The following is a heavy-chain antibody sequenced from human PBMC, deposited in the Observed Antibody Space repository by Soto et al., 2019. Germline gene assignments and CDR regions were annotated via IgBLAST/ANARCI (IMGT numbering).Heavy chain of an antibody. CDR3: ASALASTTVTTKRYSAWFDP. Sequence: PSETLSLTCTVSGGSVSSGSYYWSWIRQPPGKGLEWIGYIYYSGSTNYNPSLKSRVTISVDTSKNQFSLKLSSVTAADTAVYYCASALASTTVTTKRYSAWFDPWGQGTLVTVSS. D-gene: IGHD4-17*01. CDR2: IYYSGST. J-gene: IGHJ5*02. V-gene: IGHV4-61*01. CDR1: GGSVSSGSYY.